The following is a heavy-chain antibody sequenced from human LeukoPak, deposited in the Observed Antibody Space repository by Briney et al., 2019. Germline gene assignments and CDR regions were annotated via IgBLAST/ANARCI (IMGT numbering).Heavy chain of an antibody. CDR1: GFTFSNYW. CDR3: ARDKKSGESSEIDY. Sequence: PGGFLRLSCAASGFTFSNYWVHWVRQAPGKGLVWVSRINRDGSTTKYADSVKGRFTVSRDNAKNTLNLQMNSLRAEDTAVYYCARDKKSGESSEIDYWGQGTLVTVSS. CDR2: INRDGSTT. J-gene: IGHJ4*02. D-gene: IGHD3-10*01. V-gene: IGHV3-74*03.